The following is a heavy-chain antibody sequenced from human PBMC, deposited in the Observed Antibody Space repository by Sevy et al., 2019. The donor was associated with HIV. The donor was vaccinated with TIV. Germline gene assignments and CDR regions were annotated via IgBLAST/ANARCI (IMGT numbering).Heavy chain of an antibody. CDR3: ARGPRITILGVDNWFDP. D-gene: IGHD3-3*01. J-gene: IGHJ5*02. CDR2: INPNSGGT. CDR1: GYTFTGYY. Sequence: ASVKVSCKASGYTFTGYYMHWVRQAPGQGLEWMGWINPNSGGTNYAQKFQGRVTMTRDTSISTAYMELSRLRSDDTAVYYCARGPRITILGVDNWFDPWGQGTLVTVSS. V-gene: IGHV1-2*02.